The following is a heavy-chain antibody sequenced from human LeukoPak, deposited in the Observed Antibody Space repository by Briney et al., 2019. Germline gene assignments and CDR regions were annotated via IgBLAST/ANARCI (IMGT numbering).Heavy chain of an antibody. CDR2: IYYSGST. Sequence: SETLSLTCTVSGGSISSYYWSWIRQPPGKGLEWIGYIYYSGSTNYNPSLKSRVTISVDTSKNQFSLKLSSVTAADTAVYYRARYCSGGSCYGWFDPWGQGTLVTVSS. D-gene: IGHD2-15*01. J-gene: IGHJ5*02. V-gene: IGHV4-59*01. CDR3: ARYCSGGSCYGWFDP. CDR1: GGSISSYY.